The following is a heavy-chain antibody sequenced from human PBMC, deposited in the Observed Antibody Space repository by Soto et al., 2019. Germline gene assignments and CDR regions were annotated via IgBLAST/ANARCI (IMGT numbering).Heavy chain of an antibody. CDR3: ARGKDFWWGDY. CDR1: GGSFSGYY. CDR2: INHSGST. Sequence: QVQLQQWGAGLLKPSETLSLTCAVYGGSFSGYYWSWIRQPPGKGLEWIGEINHSGSTKYSPSLKGRGTISVDTSKNQFSLKLSSMTAADTAVYYCARGKDFWWGDYWGQGTLVTVSS. V-gene: IGHV4-34*01. J-gene: IGHJ4*02. D-gene: IGHD3-3*01.